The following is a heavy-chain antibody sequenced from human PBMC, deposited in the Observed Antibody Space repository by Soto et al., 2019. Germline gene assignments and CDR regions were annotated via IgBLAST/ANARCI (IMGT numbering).Heavy chain of an antibody. CDR3: ARSSSWYLGGFDY. CDR1: GGSISSYY. CDR2: IYYSGST. Sequence: PSETLSLTCTVSGGSISSYYWSWIRQPPGKGLEWIGYIYYSGSTNYNPSLKSRVTISVDTSKNQFSLKLSSVTAADTAVYYCARSSSWYLGGFDYWGQGTLVTSPQ. J-gene: IGHJ4*02. V-gene: IGHV4-59*01. D-gene: IGHD6-13*01.